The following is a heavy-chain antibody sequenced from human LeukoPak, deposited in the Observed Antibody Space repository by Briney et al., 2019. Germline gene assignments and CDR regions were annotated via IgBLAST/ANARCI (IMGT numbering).Heavy chain of an antibody. J-gene: IGHJ6*02. CDR3: ARGVDTAMVWFYYYYGMDV. Sequence: PGGSLRLSCAASGFTFSSYWMSWVRQAPGKGLEWVAVISYDGSNKYYADSVKGRFTISRDNSKDTLYLQMNSLRAEDTAVYYCARGVDTAMVWFYYYYGMDVWGQGTTVTVSS. CDR1: GFTFSSYW. V-gene: IGHV3-30*03. D-gene: IGHD5-18*01. CDR2: ISYDGSNK.